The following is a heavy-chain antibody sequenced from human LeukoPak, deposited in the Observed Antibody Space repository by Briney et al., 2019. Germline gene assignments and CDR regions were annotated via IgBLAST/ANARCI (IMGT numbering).Heavy chain of an antibody. CDR3: VREITGHFDS. V-gene: IGHV3-30*04. Sequence: PGRSLRLSCAASGFTINSYAMHWVRQAPGKGLEWVTVISYDGRQKYYADSVKGRFTISRDDSKKTLSVQMNSLRVEDTAVYYCVREITGHFDSWGQGTLVTVSS. J-gene: IGHJ4*02. CDR1: GFTINSYA. CDR2: ISYDGRQK. D-gene: IGHD2-8*02.